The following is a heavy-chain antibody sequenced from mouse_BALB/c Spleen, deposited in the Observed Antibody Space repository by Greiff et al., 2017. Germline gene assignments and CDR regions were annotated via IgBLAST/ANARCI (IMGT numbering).Heavy chain of an antibody. CDR3: ARRWLLRNDYAMDY. CDR1: GYTFTSYT. Sequence: VQLQQSGAELARPGASVKMSCKASGYTFTSYTMHWVKQRPGQGLEWIGYINPSSGYTNYNQKFKDKATLTADKSSSTAYMQLSSLTSEDSAVYYCARRWLLRNDYAMDYWGQGTSVTVSS. CDR2: INPSSGYT. D-gene: IGHD2-3*01. V-gene: IGHV1-4*01. J-gene: IGHJ4*01.